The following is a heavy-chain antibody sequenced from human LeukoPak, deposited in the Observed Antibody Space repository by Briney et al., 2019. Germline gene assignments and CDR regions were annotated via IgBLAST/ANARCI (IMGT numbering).Heavy chain of an antibody. V-gene: IGHV4-38-2*02. D-gene: IGHD3-9*01. Sequence: SETLSLTCTVSGYSISSGYYWGWIRQPPGKGLERIGSIYHSGSTYYNPSLKRRVTISVDTSTNPFSLKLSSVTAADTAVYYCARVDYGILTGYPYYFDYWGQGTLVTVSS. CDR2: IYHSGST. CDR1: GYSISSGYY. J-gene: IGHJ4*02. CDR3: ARVDYGILTGYPYYFDY.